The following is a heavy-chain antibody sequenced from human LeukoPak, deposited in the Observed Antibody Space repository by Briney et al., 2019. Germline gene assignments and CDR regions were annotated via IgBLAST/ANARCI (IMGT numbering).Heavy chain of an antibody. CDR3: AKCGRRGVGLGSSTSCYAPFDY. CDR1: GFTFSHFA. J-gene: IGHJ4*02. V-gene: IGHV3-23*01. Sequence: PGGSLRLSCAASGFTFSHFAMNWVRQAPGKGLEWVSAISGSGGSTYYADSVKGRFTISRDNSKNTLYLQMNSLRAEDTAVYYCAKCGRRGVGLGSSTSCYAPFDYWGQGTLVTVSS. D-gene: IGHD2-2*01. CDR2: ISGSGGST.